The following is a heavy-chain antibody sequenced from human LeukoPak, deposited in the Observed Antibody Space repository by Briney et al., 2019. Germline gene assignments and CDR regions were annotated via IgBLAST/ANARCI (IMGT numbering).Heavy chain of an antibody. Sequence: GGSLRLSCAASGFTFSSYAMHWVRQAPGKGLEWVAVISYDGSNKYYADSVKGRFTISRDNSKNTLYLQMNSLRAEDTAVYYWANSWYYDILTGKGGFDYWGQGTLVTVSS. V-gene: IGHV3-30-3*01. CDR3: ANSWYYDILTGKGGFDY. D-gene: IGHD3-9*01. J-gene: IGHJ4*02. CDR1: GFTFSSYA. CDR2: ISYDGSNK.